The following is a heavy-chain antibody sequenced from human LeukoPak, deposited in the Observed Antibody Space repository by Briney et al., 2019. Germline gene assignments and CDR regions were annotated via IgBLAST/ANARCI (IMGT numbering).Heavy chain of an antibody. D-gene: IGHD6-13*01. CDR3: AREGSSSSGSDP. V-gene: IGHV1-8*01. CDR1: GYTFTSYD. CDR2: MNPNSGNT. Sequence: ASVKVSCKASGYTFTSYDINWVRQATGQGLEWMGWMNPNSGNTGYAQKFQGRVTMTRNTSISTAYMELSSLRSEDTAVYCCAREGSSSSGSDPWGQGTLVTVSS. J-gene: IGHJ5*02.